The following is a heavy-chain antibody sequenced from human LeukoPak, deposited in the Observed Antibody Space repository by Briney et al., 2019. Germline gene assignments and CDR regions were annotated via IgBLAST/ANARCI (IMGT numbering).Heavy chain of an antibody. Sequence: SETLSLTCTVSGGSISSYYWSWIRQPPGKGLEWIGYIYYSGSTNYNPSLRSRVTISVDTSKDQFSLKLSSVTAADTAVYYCAREYSSSSGKTFDIWGQGTMVTVSS. J-gene: IGHJ3*02. CDR1: GGSISSYY. D-gene: IGHD6-6*01. CDR3: AREYSSSSGKTFDI. V-gene: IGHV4-59*01. CDR2: IYYSGST.